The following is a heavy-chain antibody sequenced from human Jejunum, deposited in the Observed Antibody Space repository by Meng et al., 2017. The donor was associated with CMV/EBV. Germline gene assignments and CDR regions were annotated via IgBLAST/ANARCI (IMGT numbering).Heavy chain of an antibody. J-gene: IGHJ4*02. CDR2: INENGSKK. V-gene: IGHV3-7*01. CDR3: AKARLSYKVLTDS. Sequence: WVIWVGRAPGNGLGWVANINENGSKKYYVKSVQGRFTISRDNATNSLYLHMSSRRVEDTALCYCAKARLSYKVLTDSWGQGTLVTVSS. D-gene: IGHD3-10*01. CDR1: W.